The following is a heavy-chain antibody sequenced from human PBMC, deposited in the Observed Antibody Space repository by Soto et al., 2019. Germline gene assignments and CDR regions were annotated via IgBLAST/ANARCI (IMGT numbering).Heavy chain of an antibody. J-gene: IGHJ6*02. Sequence: GGSLRLSCAASGFTFSSYTMMWVRQAPGRGLEWVSGISGTGGNTYYADSVKGRFTISRDNSKNTLYLQMNSLRAEDTAVYYCARDLTYYYDSSGYYYSPNYYYYYGMDVWGQGTTVTVSS. D-gene: IGHD3-22*01. CDR2: ISGTGGNT. CDR3: ARDLTYYYDSSGYYYSPNYYYYYGMDV. V-gene: IGHV3-23*01. CDR1: GFTFSSYT.